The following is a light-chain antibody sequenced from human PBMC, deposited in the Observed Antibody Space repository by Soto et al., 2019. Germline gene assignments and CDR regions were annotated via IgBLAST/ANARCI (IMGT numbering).Light chain of an antibody. Sequence: AIRMTQSPSSLSASTGDRVTITCRASQGISSYLDWYQQKPGKAPKLLIYAASTLQGGVPSRFSGSGSGTDFTLTISYLQSEDFSTYYCQQYYSYPLTFGGGTKVEIK. V-gene: IGKV1-8*01. CDR3: QQYYSYPLT. CDR1: QGISSY. J-gene: IGKJ4*01. CDR2: AAS.